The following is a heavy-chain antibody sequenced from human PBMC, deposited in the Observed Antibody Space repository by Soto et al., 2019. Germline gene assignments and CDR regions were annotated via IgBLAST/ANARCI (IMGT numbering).Heavy chain of an antibody. CDR2: IIPIFGTA. CDR3: ARILRSFYYGMDV. V-gene: IGHV1-69*06. CDR1: GGTFSSYA. J-gene: IGHJ6*02. Sequence: SVKVSCKASGGTFSSYAISWVRQAPGQGLEWMGGIIPIFGTANYAQKFQGRVTITADKSTSTAYMELSSLRSEDTAVYYCARILRSFYYGMDVWGQGTTVTVSS. D-gene: IGHD1-26*01.